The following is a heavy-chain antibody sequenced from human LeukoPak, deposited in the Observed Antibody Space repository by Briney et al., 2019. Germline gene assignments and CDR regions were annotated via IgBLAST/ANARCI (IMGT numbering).Heavy chain of an antibody. CDR1: GYTFTGYY. CDR2: INPNSGDT. V-gene: IGHV1-2*02. D-gene: IGHD2-21*02. CDR3: ARARIVVLTAILGH. Sequence: ASVKVSCKASGYTFTGYYMHWVRQAPGQGLEWMGWINPNSGDTNYAQKFQGRVTMTRGTATSTAYMELSRLRSEDTAVYYCARARIVVLTAILGHWGQGTLVSVST. J-gene: IGHJ5*02.